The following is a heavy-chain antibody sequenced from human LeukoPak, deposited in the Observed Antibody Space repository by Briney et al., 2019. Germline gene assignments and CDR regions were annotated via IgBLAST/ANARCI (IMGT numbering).Heavy chain of an antibody. Sequence: PGGSLRLSCAASGFTFSSYAMSWVRQAPGEGLEWVSAISGSGGSTYYADSVKGRFTISRDNSKNTLYLQMNSLRAEDTAVYYCAKDRELERRVPWFDPWGQGTLVTVSS. V-gene: IGHV3-23*01. CDR3: AKDRELERRVPWFDP. D-gene: IGHD1-1*01. CDR1: GFTFSSYA. J-gene: IGHJ5*02. CDR2: ISGSGGST.